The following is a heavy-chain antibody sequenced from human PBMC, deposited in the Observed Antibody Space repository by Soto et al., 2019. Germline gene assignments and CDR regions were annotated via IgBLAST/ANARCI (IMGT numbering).Heavy chain of an antibody. V-gene: IGHV1-2*02. D-gene: IGHD3-10*01. CDR1: GYTFTDYF. CDR3: ARVGLLVRGIRVNYFDY. J-gene: IGHJ4*02. CDR2: INPNSGGT. Sequence: QVQLVQSGAEVRKPGASVKVSCKASGYTFTDYFLHWVRQAPGQGLEWMGWINPNSGGTTYAQKCQGRVTITRDTSITTAYMEVNRLQSDDTAVYYCARVGLLVRGIRVNYFDYWGQGTLVTASS.